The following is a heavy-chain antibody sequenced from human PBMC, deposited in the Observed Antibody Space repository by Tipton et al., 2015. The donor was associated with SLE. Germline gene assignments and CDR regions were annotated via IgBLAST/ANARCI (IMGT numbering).Heavy chain of an antibody. J-gene: IGHJ4*01. CDR3: AKDFSGSYYYFDY. CDR2: ISYDGSNK. CDR1: GFTFSSYA. Sequence: SLRLSCAASGFTFSSYAMSWVRQAPGKGLEWVAVISYDGSNKYYADSVKGRFTISRDNSKNTLYLQMNSLRAEDTAVYYCAKDFSGSYYYFDYWGQGTLVTVSS. D-gene: IGHD1-26*01. V-gene: IGHV3-30-3*01.